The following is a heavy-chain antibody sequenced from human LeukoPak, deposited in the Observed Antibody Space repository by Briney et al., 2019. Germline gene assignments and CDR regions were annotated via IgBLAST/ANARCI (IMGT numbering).Heavy chain of an antibody. J-gene: IGHJ4*02. D-gene: IGHD6-6*01. CDR2: IKPNSGGT. V-gene: IGHV1-2*02. Sequence: ASVKVSCKASGYTFTGYYMHWVRQAPGQGLEWMGWIKPNSGGTNYAQKFQGRVTMTRDTSISTAYMELSRLRSDDTAVYYCARDIRSSRYFDYWGQGTLVTVSS. CDR3: ARDIRSSRYFDY. CDR1: GYTFTGYY.